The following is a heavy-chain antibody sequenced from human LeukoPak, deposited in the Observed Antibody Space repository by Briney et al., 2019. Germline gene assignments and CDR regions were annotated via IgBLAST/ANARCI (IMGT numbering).Heavy chain of an antibody. D-gene: IGHD3-22*01. CDR1: GFTFSSYA. CDR2: ISYDGSNK. CDR3: ARAEDYYDSSGSIDFDY. Sequence: GGSLRLSCAASGFTFSSYAMHWVRQAPGEGLEWVAVISYDGSNKYYADSVKGRFTISRDNSKNTLYLQMNSLRAEDTAVYYCARAEDYYDSSGSIDFDYWGQGTLVTVSS. J-gene: IGHJ4*02. V-gene: IGHV3-30-3*01.